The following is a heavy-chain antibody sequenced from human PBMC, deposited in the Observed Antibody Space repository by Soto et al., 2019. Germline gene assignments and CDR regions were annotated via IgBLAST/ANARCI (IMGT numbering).Heavy chain of an antibody. CDR2: INPESTTI. V-gene: IGHV3-74*01. CDR1: GYTFSTYW. J-gene: IGHJ4*02. CDR3: RRDTYGPYDH. Sequence: EVQLVESGGGTVQPGGSLRLSCAASGYTFSTYWMHWVRQAPGKGLVWVSRINPESTTINYADSVRGRFTISRDNAKNTRSLQMNSLRDEDTGVYYGRRDTYGPYDHLGQGTLVTVS. D-gene: IGHD3-10*01.